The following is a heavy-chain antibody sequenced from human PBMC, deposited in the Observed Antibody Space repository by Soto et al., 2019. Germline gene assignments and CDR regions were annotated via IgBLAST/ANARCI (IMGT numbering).Heavy chain of an antibody. CDR2: IYYSGST. D-gene: IGHD3-3*01. Sequence: SETLSLTCTVSGGSVSSGSYYWSWIRQPPGKGLEWIGYIYYSGSTNYNPSLKSRVTISVDTSKNQFSLKLSSVTAADTAVYYCARDLVEQSITIFGVVNPLSYGMDVWGQGTKVTVYS. CDR1: GGSVSSGSYY. J-gene: IGHJ6*02. V-gene: IGHV4-61*01. CDR3: ARDLVEQSITIFGVVNPLSYGMDV.